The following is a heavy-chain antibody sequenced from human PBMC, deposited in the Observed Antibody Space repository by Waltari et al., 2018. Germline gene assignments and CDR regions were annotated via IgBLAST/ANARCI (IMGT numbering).Heavy chain of an antibody. V-gene: IGHV4-39*07. CDR3: ARDKNGNNGFDP. CDR2: IYYSGST. CDR1: GGSISSSSYY. J-gene: IGHJ5*02. D-gene: IGHD1-1*01. Sequence: QLQLQESGPGLVKPSETLSLTCTVSGGSISSSSYYWGWIRQPPGKGLEWIGSIYYSGSTYYNPSLKSRVTISVDTSKNQFSLKLSSVTAADTAVYYCARDKNGNNGFDPWGQGTLVTVSS.